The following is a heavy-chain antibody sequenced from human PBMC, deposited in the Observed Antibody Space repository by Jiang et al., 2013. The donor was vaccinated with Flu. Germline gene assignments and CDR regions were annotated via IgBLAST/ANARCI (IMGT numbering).Heavy chain of an antibody. Sequence: YYADSVKGRFTISRDNSKNTLYLQMNSLRAEDTAVYYCARDETAFDYWGQGTLVTVSS. CDR3: ARDETAFDY. J-gene: IGHJ4*02. V-gene: IGHV3-33*01.